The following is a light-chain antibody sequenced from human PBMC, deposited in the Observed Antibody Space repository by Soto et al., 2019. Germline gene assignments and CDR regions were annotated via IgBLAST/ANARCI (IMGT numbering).Light chain of an antibody. J-gene: IGKJ4*02. CDR1: QSVSTY. V-gene: IGKV3-11*01. CDR3: QQRSNWPLLT. CDR2: DAS. Sequence: EILLTQSPATLSLSPGETATLSCRASQSVSTYLAWYQQKPGQPPGLLIYDASNRATGVPARFSGSGSGTDFTLTISSLEPEDFAVYYCQQRSNWPLLTFGGGTKVEIK.